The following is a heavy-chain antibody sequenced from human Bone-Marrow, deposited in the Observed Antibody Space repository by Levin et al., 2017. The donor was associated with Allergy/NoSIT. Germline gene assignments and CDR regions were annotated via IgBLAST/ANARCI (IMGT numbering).Heavy chain of an antibody. Sequence: GESLKISCAASGFTFSAHNMNWVRQAPGKGLEWVSSISSRSDHIYYADAVKGRFTISRDNTKNSLYLQMNNMRVDDPAVYYCALRITVSFFDYWGQGALVTVSS. J-gene: IGHJ4*02. CDR1: GFTFSAHN. CDR2: ISSRSDHI. V-gene: IGHV3-21*01. D-gene: IGHD3-16*01. CDR3: ALRITVSFFDY.